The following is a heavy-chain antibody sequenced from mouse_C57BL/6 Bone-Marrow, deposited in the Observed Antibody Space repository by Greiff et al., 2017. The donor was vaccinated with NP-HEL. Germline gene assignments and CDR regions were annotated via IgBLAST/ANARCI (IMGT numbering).Heavy chain of an antibody. Sequence: DVKLVESGGDLVKPGGSLKLSCAASGFTFSSYGMSWVRQTPDKRLEWVATISSGGSYTYYPDSVKGRFTISRDNAKNTLYLQMSSLKSEDTAMYYCARGSSTAQATLFDYWGQGTTLTVSS. CDR2: ISSGGSYT. V-gene: IGHV5-6*02. D-gene: IGHD3-2*02. CDR3: ARGSSTAQATLFDY. CDR1: GFTFSSYG. J-gene: IGHJ2*01.